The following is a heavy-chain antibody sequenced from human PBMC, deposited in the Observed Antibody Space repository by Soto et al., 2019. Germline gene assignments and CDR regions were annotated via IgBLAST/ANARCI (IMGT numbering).Heavy chain of an antibody. CDR2: ISSSSSYI. Sequence: PGGSLRLSCAASGFTFSSYSMNWVRQAPGKGLEWVSSISSSSSYIYYADSVKGRFTISRDNAKNSLYLQMNSLRAEDTAVYYCAREEGGYCSSTSCYTARWFDPWGQGTLVTVSS. D-gene: IGHD2-2*02. CDR1: GFTFSSYS. J-gene: IGHJ5*02. CDR3: AREEGGYCSSTSCYTARWFDP. V-gene: IGHV3-21*01.